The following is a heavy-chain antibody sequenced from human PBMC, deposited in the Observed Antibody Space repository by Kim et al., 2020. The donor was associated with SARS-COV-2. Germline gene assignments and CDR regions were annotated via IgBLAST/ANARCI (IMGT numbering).Heavy chain of an antibody. CDR2: IYYSGST. Sequence: SETLSLTCAVSGYSISSSNWWGWIRQPPGKGLEWIGYIYYSGSTYYSPSLKSRVTMSVDTSKNQFSLKLSSVTAVDTAVYYCARVIRGVAGTHFDYWGQGTLVTVSS. CDR1: GYSISSSNW. V-gene: IGHV4-28*03. CDR3: ARVIRGVAGTHFDY. J-gene: IGHJ4*02. D-gene: IGHD6-19*01.